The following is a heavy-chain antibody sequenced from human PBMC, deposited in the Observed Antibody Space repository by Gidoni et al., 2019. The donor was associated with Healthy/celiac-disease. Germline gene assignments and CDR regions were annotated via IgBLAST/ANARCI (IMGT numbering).Heavy chain of an antibody. CDR2: IKRKTDGGTT. J-gene: IGHJ4*02. D-gene: IGHD6-13*01. Sequence: EVQLVESGGGLVKPGGSLRLSCAASVFPFSNAWMSWFRQAPGKGLEWVGRIKRKTDGGTTDYAAPVKGRFTISRDDSKNTLYLQMNSLKTEDTAVYYCTTAIRAAAGQQYFDYWGQGTLVTVSS. CDR1: VFPFSNAW. CDR3: TTAIRAAAGQQYFDY. V-gene: IGHV3-15*01.